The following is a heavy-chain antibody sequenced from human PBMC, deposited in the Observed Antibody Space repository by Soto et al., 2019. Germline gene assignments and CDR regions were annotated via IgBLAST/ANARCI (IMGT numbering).Heavy chain of an antibody. D-gene: IGHD3-9*01. J-gene: IGHJ4*02. V-gene: IGHV3-23*01. CDR1: GFTFSSYA. CDR3: AKEYFDWLLIPYYFAY. CDR2: ISDSGGNK. Sequence: EVYLLESGGDLVQPGGSLRLSCAASGFTFSSYAMSWVRQAPGKGLEWVSGISDSGGNKYYADSVKGRFTISRDNSKNTLYLQMNSLRAKDTAVYYCAKEYFDWLLIPYYFAYWGQGTLVTVSS.